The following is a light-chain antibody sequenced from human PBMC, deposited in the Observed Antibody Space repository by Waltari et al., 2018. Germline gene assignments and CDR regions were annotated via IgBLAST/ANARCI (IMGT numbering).Light chain of an antibody. Sequence: QSALTQPASVSGSPGQSITISCTGTSTDVGGHSFVPWYQQHPGKAPKLMIYEVRNRPSGVSDRFSGSKSGNTASLTISGLQAEDEGDYYCSSYSSSNTRLFGGGTKLTVL. J-gene: IGLJ2*01. V-gene: IGLV2-14*01. CDR3: SSYSSSNTRL. CDR2: EVR. CDR1: STDVGGHSF.